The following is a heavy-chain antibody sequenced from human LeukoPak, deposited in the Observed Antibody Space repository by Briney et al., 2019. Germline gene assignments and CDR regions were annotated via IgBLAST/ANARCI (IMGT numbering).Heavy chain of an antibody. Sequence: PSETLSLTCSVYGGSFSGYYWNWIRQPPGKGLEWIGEINHSGSTNYNPSLKSRVTISVDTSKNQFSLKLSSVTAADTAVYYCARGPWVDYWGQGTLVTVSS. V-gene: IGHV4-34*01. J-gene: IGHJ4*02. CDR2: INHSGST. CDR1: GGSFSGYY. CDR3: ARGPWVDY. D-gene: IGHD7-27*01.